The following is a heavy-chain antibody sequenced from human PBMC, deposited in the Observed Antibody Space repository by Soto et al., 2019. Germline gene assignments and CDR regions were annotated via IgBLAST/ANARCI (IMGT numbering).Heavy chain of an antibody. CDR1: GGSVTNSSYY. Sequence: SETLSLTCTVPGGSVTNSSYYWGWIRQSPGKGLEWIGSVYYRGRSYSKSSVKSRVTISVDTSKNRFSLSLNSVTASDTAVYFCVSQRTTVPTQAYFDYWGPGALVTVSS. CDR2: VYYRGRS. J-gene: IGHJ4*02. D-gene: IGHD4-17*01. V-gene: IGHV4-39*01. CDR3: VSQRTTVPTQAYFDY.